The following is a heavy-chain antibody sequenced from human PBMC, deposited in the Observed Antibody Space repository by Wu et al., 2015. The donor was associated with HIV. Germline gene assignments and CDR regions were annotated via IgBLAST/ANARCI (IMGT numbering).Heavy chain of an antibody. V-gene: IGHV1-69*05. CDR2: IIPIFGTA. J-gene: IGHJ6*01. D-gene: IGHD3-10*01. Sequence: QVQLVQSGAEVKKPGSSVKVSCKASGGTFSSYAISWVRQAPGQGLEWMGGIIPIFGTANYAQKFQGRVTITTDESTSTAYMELSSLRSEDTAVYYCARGGASTLLWFGESPPNGMDVVGPKGPPVTVSS. CDR3: ARGGASTLLWFGESPPNGMDV. CDR1: GGTFSSYA.